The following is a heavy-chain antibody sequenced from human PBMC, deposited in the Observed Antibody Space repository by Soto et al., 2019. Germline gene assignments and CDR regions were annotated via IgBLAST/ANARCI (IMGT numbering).Heavy chain of an antibody. CDR1: GGSISGGYY. V-gene: IGHV4-31*03. CDR3: SRGRYSGYGYFDY. Sequence: QVQLQESGPGLVEPSQTLSLTCTVSGGSISGGYYWTWIRQHPGKGLEWIGYIYHSGTIYYNQSLQSRVTISLDTSKNQFSLTLTSVTAADTAVYYCSRGRYSGYGYFDYWGQGILVTVSS. J-gene: IGHJ4*02. CDR2: IYHSGTI. D-gene: IGHD5-12*01.